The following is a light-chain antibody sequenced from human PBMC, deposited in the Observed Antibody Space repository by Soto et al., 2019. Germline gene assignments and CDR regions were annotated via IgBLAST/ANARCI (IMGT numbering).Light chain of an antibody. J-gene: IGKJ1*01. CDR3: QQYNYYWT. V-gene: IGKV1-5*03. CDR2: KAS. Sequence: IHMTQSPSTLSASVGDTVTITCRASQNINRWLAWYKHKPGQAPKPLIYKASILESGVPSRFIGNASGTQFTLTISSLQPEDSATYFCQQYNYYWTFGQGTKVEVK. CDR1: QNINRW.